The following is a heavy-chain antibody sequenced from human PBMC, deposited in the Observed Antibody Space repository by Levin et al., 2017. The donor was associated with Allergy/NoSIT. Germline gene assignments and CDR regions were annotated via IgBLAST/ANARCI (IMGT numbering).Heavy chain of an antibody. D-gene: IGHD1-26*01. V-gene: IGHV3-23*01. CDR2: IRDSSEVT. CDR1: GFSLIDYV. Sequence: GGSLRLSCTASGFSLIDYVMTWVRQPPGKGLEWVSSIRDSSEVTWYVDSVKGRFTISRDNSKSTLYLQMNSLRAEDTAVYYCARIQRSGTRDMFFDLWGQGTLVTVSS. J-gene: IGHJ4*02. CDR3: ARIQRSGTRDMFFDL.